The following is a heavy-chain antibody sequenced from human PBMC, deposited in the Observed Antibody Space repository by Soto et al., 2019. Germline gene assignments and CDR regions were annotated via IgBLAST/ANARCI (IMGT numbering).Heavy chain of an antibody. D-gene: IGHD4-17*01. CDR1: GGTFSSYA. J-gene: IGHJ6*02. Sequence: QVQLVQSGAEVKKPGSSVKVSCKASGGTFSSYAISWVRQAPGQGLEWMGGIIPIFGTANYAQKFQGRVTITADESTSTAYMELSSLRSEDTAVYYCARSHDYGDSEGYYYGMDVWGQGTTVTVSS. CDR3: ARSHDYGDSEGYYYGMDV. V-gene: IGHV1-69*01. CDR2: IIPIFGTA.